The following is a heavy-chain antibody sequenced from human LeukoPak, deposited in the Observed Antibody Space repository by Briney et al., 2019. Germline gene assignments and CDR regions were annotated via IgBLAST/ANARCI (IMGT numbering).Heavy chain of an antibody. CDR3: ARFGGRAAKDDRLDY. Sequence: ASVKVSCKASGYTFTSYDINWVRLATGQGLEWMAWMNPNNGYTGYAQNFQGRVTITRDTSTTTAYMELSSLTSDDTAVYYCARFGGRAAKDDRLDYWGQGTLVTVSS. D-gene: IGHD3-16*01. CDR1: GYTFTSYD. CDR2: MNPNNGYT. V-gene: IGHV1-8*03. J-gene: IGHJ4*02.